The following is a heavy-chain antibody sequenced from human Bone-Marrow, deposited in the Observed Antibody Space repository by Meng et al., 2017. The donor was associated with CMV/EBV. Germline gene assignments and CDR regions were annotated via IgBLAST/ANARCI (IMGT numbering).Heavy chain of an antibody. J-gene: IGHJ3*02. Sequence: KVSCKGSGYSFISYWIGWVRQMPGKGLEWMGIIYPGDSDTRYSPSFQGQVTISADKSISTAYLQWSSLKASDTAMYYCARQVVADAFDIWGQGTMVTVSS. CDR3: ARQVVADAFDI. CDR2: IYPGDSDT. V-gene: IGHV5-51*01. CDR1: GYSFISYW. D-gene: IGHD2-15*01.